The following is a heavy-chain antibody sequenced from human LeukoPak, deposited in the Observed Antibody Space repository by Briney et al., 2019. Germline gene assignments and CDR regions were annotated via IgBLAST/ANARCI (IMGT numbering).Heavy chain of an antibody. D-gene: IGHD6-13*01. CDR2: IKQDGDER. V-gene: IGHV3-7*04. J-gene: IGHJ3*02. CDR3: ARGSSSWHHDAFDI. Sequence: GGSLRLSCVASGFTFSSHWMTWVRQAPGKGLEWVAKIKQDGDERYYLDSVKGRFTISRDNANDSLSLQMTSLRAEDTAVYYCARGSSSWHHDAFDIWGHGTTVTVSS. CDR1: GFTFSSHW.